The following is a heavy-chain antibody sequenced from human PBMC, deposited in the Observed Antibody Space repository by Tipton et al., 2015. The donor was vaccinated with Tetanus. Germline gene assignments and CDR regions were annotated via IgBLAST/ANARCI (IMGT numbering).Heavy chain of an antibody. Sequence: TLSLTCDVSGGPVSSSNWWSWVRQAPGKGLEWIGEINHGGGSNYNPSLKSRVTLSLDTSKNHFSLRLSSVTAADTAVYYCARFSLQYCSSPTCWDFDSWSQGTLVTVSS. CDR2: INHGGGS. CDR1: GGPVSSSNW. V-gene: IGHV4-4*02. J-gene: IGHJ4*02. D-gene: IGHD2-15*01. CDR3: ARFSLQYCSSPTCWDFDS.